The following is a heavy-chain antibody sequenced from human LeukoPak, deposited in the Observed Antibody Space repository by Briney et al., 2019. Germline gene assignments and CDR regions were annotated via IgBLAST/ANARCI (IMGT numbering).Heavy chain of an antibody. V-gene: IGHV1-2*02. CDR2: INPNSGGT. J-gene: IGHJ4*02. CDR1: GYTFTDYY. D-gene: IGHD2-21*01. Sequence: ASVKVSCKASGYTFTDYYMHWVRQAPGQGLEWMGWINPNSGGTNYAQKFPGRVTMTRDTSISTDYMELGRLRSDDTAVYYCARMKGPVVNASYYFDYWGQGTLVTVSS. CDR3: ARMKGPVVNASYYFDY.